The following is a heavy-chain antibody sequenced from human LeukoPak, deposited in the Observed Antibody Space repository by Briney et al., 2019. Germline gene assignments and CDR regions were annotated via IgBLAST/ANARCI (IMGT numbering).Heavy chain of an antibody. CDR1: GYTFSGYY. Sequence: PQASVKVSCKASGYTFSGYYMHWVRQAPGQGREWMGWINPNIGGTNYAQKFQGRVTMTRDTSISTAYMELSRLRSDDTAVYYCARGGNIVVVPAAIIEAYYYYGMDVWGQGTTVTVSS. V-gene: IGHV1-2*02. CDR3: ARGGNIVVVPAAIIEAYYYYGMDV. CDR2: INPNIGGT. J-gene: IGHJ6*02. D-gene: IGHD2-2*01.